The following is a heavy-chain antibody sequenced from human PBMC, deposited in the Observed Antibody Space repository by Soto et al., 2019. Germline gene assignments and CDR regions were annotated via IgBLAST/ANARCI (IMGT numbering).Heavy chain of an antibody. Sequence: QVQLVESGGGVVQPGRSLRLSCSASGFTFTSYGFHWVRQAPGKGLEWVAIISYGGGNEHYADSVKGRFTISRDNSKTTVYLQMNSLRAEDTAMYYCVRHFDYWGQGTLVTVSS. V-gene: IGHV3-30*03. CDR3: VRHFDY. J-gene: IGHJ4*02. CDR1: GFTFTSYG. CDR2: ISYGGGNE.